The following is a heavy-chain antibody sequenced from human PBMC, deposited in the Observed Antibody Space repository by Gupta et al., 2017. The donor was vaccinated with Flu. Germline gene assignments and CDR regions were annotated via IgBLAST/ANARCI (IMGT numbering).Heavy chain of an antibody. CDR1: GGPISSSSYY. Sequence: QLQLQESGPGLVKPSETLSHTRTVSGGPISSSSYYWGWIRQPPGKGLEWIGNIYYSGSTYYNPSLKSRVTISVDTSKNQFSLKLSSVTAADTAVYYCARHERSSGWYVRWDNYYYGMDVWGQGTTVTVSS. J-gene: IGHJ6*02. CDR3: ARHERSSGWYVRWDNYYYGMDV. D-gene: IGHD6-19*01. V-gene: IGHV4-39*01. CDR2: IYYSGST.